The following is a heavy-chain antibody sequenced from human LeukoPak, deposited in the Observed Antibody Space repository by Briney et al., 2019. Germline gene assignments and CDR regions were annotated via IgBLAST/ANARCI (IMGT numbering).Heavy chain of an antibody. CDR1: GYTLTELS. V-gene: IGHV1-24*01. CDR2: FDPEDGET. Sequence: ASVKVSCKVSGYTLTELSMHWVRQAPGKGLEWMGGFDPEDGETIYAQKFQGRVTVTEDTSTDTAYMELSSLRSEDTAVYYCATGAPGTKPYYFDYWGQGTLVTVSS. CDR3: ATGAPGTKPYYFDY. J-gene: IGHJ4*02.